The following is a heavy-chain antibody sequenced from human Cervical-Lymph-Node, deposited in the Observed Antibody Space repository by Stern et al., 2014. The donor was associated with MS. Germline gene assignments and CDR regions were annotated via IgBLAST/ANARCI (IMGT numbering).Heavy chain of an antibody. CDR3: ARAHYDPFDS. CDR1: GFSVSSVY. CDR2: TYSDGTT. Sequence: EEQLVQSGGGLIQPGGSLRLSCVASGFSVSSVYMSWVRQAPGKGLECVSVTYSDGTTYYMDSVKGRFTISRENSKNTLYLQMNSLRAEDTAMYFCARAHYDPFDSWGQGTLVTVSS. J-gene: IGHJ4*02. V-gene: IGHV3-53*01. D-gene: IGHD5-12*01.